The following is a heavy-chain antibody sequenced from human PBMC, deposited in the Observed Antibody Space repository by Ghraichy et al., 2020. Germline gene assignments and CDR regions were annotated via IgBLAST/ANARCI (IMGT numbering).Heavy chain of an antibody. CDR1: GGSISSGGYY. CDR2: IYYSGST. D-gene: IGHD1-26*01. V-gene: IGHV4-31*03. Sequence: SETLSLTCTVSGGSISSGGYYWSWIRQHPGKGLEWIGYIYYSGSTYYNPSLKSRVTISVDTSKNQFSLKLSSVTAADTAVYYCARDLYRIFDPWGQGTLVTVSS. J-gene: IGHJ5*02. CDR3: ARDLYRIFDP.